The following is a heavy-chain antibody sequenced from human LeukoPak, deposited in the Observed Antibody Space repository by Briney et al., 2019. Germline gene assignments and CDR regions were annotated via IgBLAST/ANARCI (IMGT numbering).Heavy chain of an antibody. J-gene: IGHJ5*01. CDR1: GYTFINYG. CDR2: IYPYTGNT. D-gene: IGHD6-13*01. Sequence: ASVKVFCKASGYTFINYGISWVRQAPGQGLEWMGWIYPYTGNTNYAQMVQGRVTMTTDTSTRTAYMELTSLTSDDTAVYYCARGGQQLVWFDSWGQGTLVTVSS. CDR3: ARGGQQLVWFDS. V-gene: IGHV1-18*01.